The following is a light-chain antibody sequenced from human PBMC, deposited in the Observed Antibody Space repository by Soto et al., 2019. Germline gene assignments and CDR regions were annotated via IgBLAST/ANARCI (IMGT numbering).Light chain of an antibody. CDR1: QSVSIK. V-gene: IGKV3-15*01. CDR3: QQYNNWPPIT. CDR2: DTS. Sequence: EIVMTQSPATLSVYPGERATLSCSAIQSVSIKLAWYQQRPGQAPRLLIYDTSTRATGIPARFSGSGSGTEFTLTISSLQSEDFAVYYCQQYNNWPPITFGQGTRLEIK. J-gene: IGKJ5*01.